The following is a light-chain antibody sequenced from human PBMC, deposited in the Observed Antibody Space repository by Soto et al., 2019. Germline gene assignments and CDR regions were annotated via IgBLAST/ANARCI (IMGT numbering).Light chain of an antibody. J-gene: IGLJ2*01. CDR3: SSYTTSSTVV. CDR2: AVT. V-gene: IGLV2-14*03. CDR1: SSDVGGYDY. Sequence: QSALTQPASVSGSPGQSITISCTGSSSDVGGYDYVCWYQQYPGKAPNLIIYAVTDRPSGVSNRFSGSKSGNTASLIISGLQAEDEADYYCSSYTTSSTVVFGGGTKLTVL.